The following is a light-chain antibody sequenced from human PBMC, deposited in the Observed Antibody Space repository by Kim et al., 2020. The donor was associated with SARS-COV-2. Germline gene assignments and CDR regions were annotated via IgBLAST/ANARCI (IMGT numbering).Light chain of an antibody. J-gene: IGLJ2*01. CDR1: SSLVGNYNY. CDR3: TSYTGANSVV. V-gene: IGLV2-14*03. Sequence: QSALTQPASVSGSPGQSITISCTGTSSLVGNYNYVSWYQQHPDKAPKLIIYDVSYRPSGVSTRFSGSKSGNTASLTISGLQAADEAGYYCTSYTGANSVVFGGGAQLTVL. CDR2: DVS.